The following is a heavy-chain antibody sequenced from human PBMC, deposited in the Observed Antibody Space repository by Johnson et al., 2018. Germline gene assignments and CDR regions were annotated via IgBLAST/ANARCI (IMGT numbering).Heavy chain of an antibody. V-gene: IGHV4-59*01. CDR3: ASGSGSSAYYVAAFDI. CDR1: GGSISSSF. J-gene: IGHJ3*02. D-gene: IGHD3-22*01. CDR2: IHYSGNT. Sequence: QVQLQESGPGLVKPSETLSLTCNVSGGSISSSFWSWIRQPPGKGLEWITYIHYSGNTNYNPSLKSRVTILLDTSTNQFSLKLSSVTAAVTAVYYCASGSGSSAYYVAAFDIWGQGTMVTVSS.